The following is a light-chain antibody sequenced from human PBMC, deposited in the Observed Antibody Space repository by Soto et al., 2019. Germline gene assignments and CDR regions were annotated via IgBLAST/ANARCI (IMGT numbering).Light chain of an antibody. CDR2: AVN. Sequence: QSALTQAASVSGSPGQSITISCTGTSSDIGAYHDVSWYQQRPGKVPKVMIYAVNNRPSGISNRFSGSKSGNTASLTISGLQAEDEAVYYCNSYTNSDTVVFGGGTKLTVL. V-gene: IGLV2-14*01. J-gene: IGLJ2*01. CDR3: NSYTNSDTVV. CDR1: SSDIGAYHD.